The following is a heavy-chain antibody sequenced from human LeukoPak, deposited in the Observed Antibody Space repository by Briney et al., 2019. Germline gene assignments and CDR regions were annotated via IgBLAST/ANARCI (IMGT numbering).Heavy chain of an antibody. V-gene: IGHV4-59*01. CDR3: ARVTWELPNWFDP. D-gene: IGHD1-26*01. CDR1: GGSISSYY. J-gene: IGHJ5*02. CDR2: IYYSGST. Sequence: SETLSLTCTVSGGSISSYYWSWIRQPPGKGLQWIGDIYYSGSTNYNPSLKNRVTISVDTSKNQFSLKLSSVTAADTAVYYCARVTWELPNWFDPWGQGTLVTVSS.